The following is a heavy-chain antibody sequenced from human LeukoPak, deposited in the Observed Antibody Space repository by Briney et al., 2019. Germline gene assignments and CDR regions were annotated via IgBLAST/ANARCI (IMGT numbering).Heavy chain of an antibody. CDR1: GYIFSNHW. D-gene: IGHD1/OR15-1a*01. CDR2: IYPGDSDT. Sequence: GESLKISCQGSGYIFSNHWNGWVRQMPGKGLDYMGIIYPGDSDTRYSPSFRGQVTISADKSIGSTFLQWSSLKASDAAMYYCARQGRNLDTSSTRTFDIWGQGTMVTVSS. J-gene: IGHJ3*02. V-gene: IGHV5-51*01. CDR3: ARQGRNLDTSSTRTFDI.